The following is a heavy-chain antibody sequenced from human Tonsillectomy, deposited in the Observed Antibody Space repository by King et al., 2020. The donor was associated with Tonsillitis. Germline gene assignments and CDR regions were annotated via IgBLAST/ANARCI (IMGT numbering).Heavy chain of an antibody. Sequence: LTLKESGPTLVKPTQTLTLTCTFSGFSLTTSGVSVGWIRQPPGKALEWLALIYWNDDKRYSPALKSRLTITKDTSKNQVVLTLTNIDPVDTATYYCARRRGNLVIFPPSGGRAFDIWGQGTMVTVSS. CDR3: ARRRGNLVIFPPSGGRAFDI. CDR2: IYWNDDK. CDR1: GFSLTTSGVS. J-gene: IGHJ3*02. D-gene: IGHD2/OR15-2a*01. V-gene: IGHV2-5*01.